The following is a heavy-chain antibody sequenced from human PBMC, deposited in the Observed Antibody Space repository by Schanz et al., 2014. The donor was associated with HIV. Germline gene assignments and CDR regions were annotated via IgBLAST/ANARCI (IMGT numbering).Heavy chain of an antibody. Sequence: VQVLESGGGLVQPGGSLRLSCVASGFTFRSYAMSWVRQAPGKGLEWVAFISDDGSNKYYADSVKGRFTISRDNSKNTVYLQMTGLRAEDTAVYYCAKDQGYDFWSGYYNYYDMDVWGQGTTVTVSS. V-gene: IGHV3-30*18. J-gene: IGHJ6*02. CDR2: ISDDGSNK. D-gene: IGHD3-3*01. CDR3: AKDQGYDFWSGYYNYYDMDV. CDR1: GFTFRSYA.